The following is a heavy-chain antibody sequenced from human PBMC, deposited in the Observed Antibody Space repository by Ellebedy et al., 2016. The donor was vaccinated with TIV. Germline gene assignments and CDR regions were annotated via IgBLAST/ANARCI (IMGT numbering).Heavy chain of an antibody. CDR2: IYGLDGST. CDR1: GFSFSTFD. CDR3: AKWLRDTGFDY. D-gene: IGHD2-8*02. J-gene: IGHJ4*02. Sequence: GGSLRLXXAASGFSFSTFDMSWVRQAPGKGLDWVSVIYGLDGSTHYANSVKGRFTVSRDNSKNTLYLRMNSLRAEDTAVYYCAKWLRDTGFDYWGQGTLVTVSS. V-gene: IGHV3-23*01.